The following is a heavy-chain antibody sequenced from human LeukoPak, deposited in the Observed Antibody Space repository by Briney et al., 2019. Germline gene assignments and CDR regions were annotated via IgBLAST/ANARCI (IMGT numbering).Heavy chain of an antibody. CDR3: ARARNIAVAGPRFAYYFDY. J-gene: IGHJ4*02. Sequence: SETLSLTCTVSGGSISSYYWSWIRQPAGKGLEWIGRIYTSGSTNYNPSLKSRVTMSVDTSKNQFSLKLSSVTAADSAVYYCARARNIAVAGPRFAYYFDYCGQGTLVTVSP. CDR1: GGSISSYY. CDR2: IYTSGST. V-gene: IGHV4-4*07. D-gene: IGHD6-19*01.